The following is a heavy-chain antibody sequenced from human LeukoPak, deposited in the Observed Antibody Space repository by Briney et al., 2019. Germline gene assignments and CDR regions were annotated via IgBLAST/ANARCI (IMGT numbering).Heavy chain of an antibody. CDR3: ARDGRVAGTGENWFDP. D-gene: IGHD6-19*01. CDR1: GYTFTSYY. Sequence: ASVKVSCKASGYTFTSYYMRWVRQAPGQGLEWMGIINPSGGSTSYAQKFQGRVTMTRDTSTSTVCMELSSLRSEDTAVYYCARDGRVAGTGENWFDPWGQGTLVTVSS. J-gene: IGHJ5*02. CDR2: INPSGGST. V-gene: IGHV1-46*01.